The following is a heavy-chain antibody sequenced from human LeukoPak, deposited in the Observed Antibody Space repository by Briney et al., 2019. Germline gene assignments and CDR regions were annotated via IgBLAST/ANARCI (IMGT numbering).Heavy chain of an antibody. J-gene: IGHJ4*02. Sequence: SETLSLTCTVSGASIISANYYWNWLRQPPGKGLEWIGYIYYSGSTNYNPSLKSRVTISVDTSKNQFSLKLSSVTAADTAVYYCARAAYSGSYHSDYWGQGTLVTVSS. CDR2: IYYSGST. CDR3: ARAAYSGSYHSDY. CDR1: GASIISANYY. D-gene: IGHD1-26*01. V-gene: IGHV4-61*01.